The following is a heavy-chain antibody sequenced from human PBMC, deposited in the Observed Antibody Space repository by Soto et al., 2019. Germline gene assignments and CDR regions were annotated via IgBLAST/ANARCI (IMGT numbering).Heavy chain of an antibody. CDR2: ISWNSGSI. D-gene: IGHD4-17*01. CDR1: GFTFDDYA. CDR3: AKDIGPGSDYLGGARDY. V-gene: IGHV3-9*01. Sequence: EVQLVESGGGLVQPGRSLRLSCAASGFTFDDYAMHWVRQAPGKGLEWVSGISWNSGSIGYADSVKGRFTISRDNAKNSLYLQRNSLRAEDTALYYCAKDIGPGSDYLGGARDYWGQGTLVTVSS. J-gene: IGHJ4*02.